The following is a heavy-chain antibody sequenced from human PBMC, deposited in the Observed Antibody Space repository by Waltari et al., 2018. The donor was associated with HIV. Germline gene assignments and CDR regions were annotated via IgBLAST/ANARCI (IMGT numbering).Heavy chain of an antibody. CDR2: ISYDGSNK. D-gene: IGHD1-1*01. Sequence: VQLVESCGGVVPPGRSLRLSRAHSGFRFTTSRQPAPGQAPGKGLEWVAVISYDGSNKYYADSVKGRFTISRDNSKNTLYLQMNSLRAEDTAVYYCAKDKGGVTYIFDYWGQGTLVTVSS. CDR3: AKDKGGVTYIFDY. J-gene: IGHJ4*02. CDR1: GFRFTTSR. V-gene: IGHV3-30*18.